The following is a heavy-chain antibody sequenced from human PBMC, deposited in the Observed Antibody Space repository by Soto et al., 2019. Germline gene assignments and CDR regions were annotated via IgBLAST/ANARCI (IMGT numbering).Heavy chain of an antibody. CDR3: AQDKGKDSSSVAQYSGMDV. D-gene: IGHD6-6*01. J-gene: IGHJ6*02. V-gene: IGHV3-9*01. CDR1: GFTFDDYG. CDR2: ISRTSDFI. Sequence: EVQLVESGGGSVQPGRSLRLSCAASGFTFDDYGMHWVRQPPGKGLEWVAGISRTSDFIGYADSVKGRFTISRDNAKNSLYLQMNSLRAEDTALYYCAQDKGKDSSSVAQYSGMDVWGQGTTVTVSS.